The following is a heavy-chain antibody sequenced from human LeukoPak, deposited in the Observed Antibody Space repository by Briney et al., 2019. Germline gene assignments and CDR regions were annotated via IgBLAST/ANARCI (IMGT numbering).Heavy chain of an antibody. CDR2: ISSSGSTI. CDR3: AGDYDSSGYRPYYYGMDV. CDR1: GFTFSDYY. V-gene: IGHV3-11*01. J-gene: IGHJ6*02. D-gene: IGHD3-22*01. Sequence: GGSLRLSCAASGFTFSDYYMSWIRQAPGKGLEWVSYISSSGSTIYYADSVKGRFTISRDNAKSSLYLQMNSLRAEDTAVYYCAGDYDSSGYRPYYYGMDVWGQGTTVTVSS.